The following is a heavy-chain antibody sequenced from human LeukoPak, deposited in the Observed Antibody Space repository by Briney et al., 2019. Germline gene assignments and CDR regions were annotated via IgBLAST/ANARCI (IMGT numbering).Heavy chain of an antibody. Sequence: GGSLRVSCAASEFTFSSYWMHWVRQAPGKGLVWVSRINSDGSSTSYADSVKGRFTISRDNAKNTLYLQMNSLRAEDTAVYYCVRDYDILTGYSTRPTFDYWGQGTLVTVSS. V-gene: IGHV3-74*01. CDR1: EFTFSSYW. J-gene: IGHJ4*02. CDR3: VRDYDILTGYSTRPTFDY. CDR2: INSDGSST. D-gene: IGHD3-9*01.